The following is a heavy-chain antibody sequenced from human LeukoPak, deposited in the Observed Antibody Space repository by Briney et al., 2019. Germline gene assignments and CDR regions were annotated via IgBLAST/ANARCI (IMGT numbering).Heavy chain of an antibody. V-gene: IGHV4-34*01. D-gene: IGHD2-2*01. Sequence: PSETLSLTCAVYGGSFSGYYWSWIRQPPGKGLEWIGEINHSGSTNYNPSLKSRVTISVDTSKNQFSLQLYSVTPEDTAVYYCARDGPGGVVFDYWGQGTLVTVSS. CDR3: ARDGPGGVVFDY. CDR2: INHSGST. CDR1: GGSFSGYY. J-gene: IGHJ4*02.